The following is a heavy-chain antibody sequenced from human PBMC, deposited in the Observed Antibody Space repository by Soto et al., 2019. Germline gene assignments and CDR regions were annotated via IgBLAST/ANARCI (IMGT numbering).Heavy chain of an antibody. CDR3: ARNSSGWSFDS. D-gene: IGHD6-19*01. CDR1: GDYIIDNYD. J-gene: IGHJ4*02. Sequence: ETQSHTYSVSGDYIIDNYDWGWIRKPPGKGLEWIASIYNTVSTHYNPSLRSRVTISIDTSKNQFSLQLSSVTAADTAVYYCARNSSGWSFDSWGQGTRVPGFS. CDR2: IYNTVST. V-gene: IGHV4-38-2*02.